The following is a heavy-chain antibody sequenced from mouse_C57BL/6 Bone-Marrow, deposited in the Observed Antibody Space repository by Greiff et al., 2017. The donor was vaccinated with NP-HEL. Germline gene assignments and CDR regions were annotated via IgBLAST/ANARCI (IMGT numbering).Heavy chain of an antibody. V-gene: IGHV1-66*01. CDR2: IYPGSGNT. CDR1: GYSFTSYY. CDR3: ARGQTGFYWYFDV. D-gene: IGHD4-1*01. J-gene: IGHJ1*03. Sequence: QVQLQQPGPELVKPGASVKISCKASGYSFTSYYIHWVKQRPGQGLEWIGWIYPGSGNTKYNEKFKGKATLTADTSSSTAYMQLSSLTSEDSAVYYCARGQTGFYWYFDVWGTGTTVTVSS.